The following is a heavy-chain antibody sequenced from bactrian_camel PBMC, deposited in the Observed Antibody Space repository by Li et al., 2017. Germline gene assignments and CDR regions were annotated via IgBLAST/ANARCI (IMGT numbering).Heavy chain of an antibody. CDR2: IDHDGTP. CDR1: GFTSKRCG. D-gene: IGHD6*01. J-gene: IGHJ4*01. V-gene: IGHV3S53*01. Sequence: QVQLVESGGGLVQPGGSLRLSCTAPGFTSKRCGMDWYRLREGKQREWVAVIDHDGTPRYPDSTKGRFTASVDVAKSTAYLQLNSLKTEDTAMYYCAGFRERARPGQGTQVTVS.